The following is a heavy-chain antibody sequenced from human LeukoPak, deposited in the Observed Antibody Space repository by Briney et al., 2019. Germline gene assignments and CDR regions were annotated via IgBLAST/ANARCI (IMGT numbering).Heavy chain of an antibody. V-gene: IGHV4-4*09. Sequence: PSETLSLTCTVSGGSTNGYYWSWIRQPPGQGLEWVGSIAPGGRTAYNPSLRSRATMSVDTSKNQFSLKLTSVTAADTAVYFCARRSDSGSDDGEDYFDYWGQGTLATVSS. J-gene: IGHJ4*02. CDR3: ARRSDSGSDDGEDYFDY. CDR2: IAPGGRT. CDR1: GGSTNGYY. D-gene: IGHD1-26*01.